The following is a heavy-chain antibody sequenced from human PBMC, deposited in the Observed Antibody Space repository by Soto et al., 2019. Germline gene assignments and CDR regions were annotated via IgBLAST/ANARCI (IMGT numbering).Heavy chain of an antibody. D-gene: IGHD3-16*02. CDR2: ISGSGGST. CDR1: GFTFSSYA. J-gene: IGHJ4*02. CDR3: AKDMRVWGSYLGGDY. V-gene: IGHV3-23*01. Sequence: GGSLRLSCAASGFTFSSYAMSWVRQAPGKGLEWVSAISGSGGSTYYADSVKGRFTISRDNSKNTLYLQMNSLRAEDTAVYYCAKDMRVWGSYLGGDYWGQGTLVTVSS.